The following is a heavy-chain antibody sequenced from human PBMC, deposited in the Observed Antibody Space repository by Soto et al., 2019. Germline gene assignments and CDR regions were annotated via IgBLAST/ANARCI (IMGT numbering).Heavy chain of an antibody. CDR3: ARLINYYYGMDV. Sequence: VKVPWESSRYTPTSYDMNCVSQATGQGLEWMGWMNPNSGNTGYAQKFQGRVTMTRNTSISTAYMELSSLRSEDTAVYYCARLINYYYGMDVWGQGTTVTVSS. V-gene: IGHV1-8*01. CDR1: RYTPTSYD. D-gene: IGHD3-16*01. CDR2: MNPNSGNT. J-gene: IGHJ6*02.